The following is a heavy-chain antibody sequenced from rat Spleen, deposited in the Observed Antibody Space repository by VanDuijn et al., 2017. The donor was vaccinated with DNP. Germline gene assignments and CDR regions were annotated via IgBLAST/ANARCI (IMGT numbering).Heavy chain of an antibody. J-gene: IGHJ4*01. CDR3: ARSDGYNYVGYAMDA. Sequence: EVQLQESGSGLVKPSQSLSLTCSVTGYSITSNYWGWIRKFPGNKMEYIGHISYSGSTNYNPSLRSRISITRDTSKNHFFLHLNSVTTEDTATYYCARSDGYNYVGYAMDAWGQGTSVTVSS. D-gene: IGHD1-4*01. CDR2: ISYSGST. V-gene: IGHV3-1*01. CDR1: GYSITSNY.